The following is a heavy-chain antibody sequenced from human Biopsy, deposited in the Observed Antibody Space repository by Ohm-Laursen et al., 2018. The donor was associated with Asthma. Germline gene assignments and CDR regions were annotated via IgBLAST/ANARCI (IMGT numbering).Heavy chain of an antibody. J-gene: IGHJ3*02. CDR1: GYTFTSYY. V-gene: IGHV1-46*01. Sequence: ASVKVSCKTSGYTFTSYYMHWVRQAPGQGLEWMGIINPSGGSTSYAQKFQGRVTMTRDTSTSTVYMELSSLRSEDTAVYYCARGSGSSLSYPDAFDIWGQGTMVTVSS. CDR2: INPSGGST. D-gene: IGHD2-2*01. CDR3: ARGSGSSLSYPDAFDI.